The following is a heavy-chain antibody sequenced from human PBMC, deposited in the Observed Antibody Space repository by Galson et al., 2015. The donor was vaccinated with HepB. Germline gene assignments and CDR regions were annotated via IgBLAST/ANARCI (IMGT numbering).Heavy chain of an antibody. J-gene: IGHJ1*01. CDR1: GSTFTSYD. CDR3: ARGAYYDFWSGYSLYFQH. Sequence: SVTVSCKASGSTFTSYDINWVRQATGQGLEWMGWMNPNSGNTGYAQKFQGRVTMTRNTSISTAYMELSSLRSEDTAVYYCARGAYYDFWSGYSLYFQHWGQGTLVTVSS. D-gene: IGHD3-3*01. CDR2: MNPNSGNT. V-gene: IGHV1-8*01.